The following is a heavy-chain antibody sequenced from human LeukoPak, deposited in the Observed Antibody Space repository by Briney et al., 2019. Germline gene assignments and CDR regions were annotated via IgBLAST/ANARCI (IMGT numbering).Heavy chain of an antibody. CDR3: ARDRVYYGSGSYSIYYYYMDV. D-gene: IGHD3-10*01. J-gene: IGHJ6*03. CDR2: INPNSGGT. CDR1: GYTFTGYH. Sequence: ASVKVSCKASGYTFTGYHIHWVRQAPGQGLEWMGWINPNSGGTDYAQKFQGRVTMTRDTSISTAYMELSSLRSEDTAVYYCARDRVYYGSGSYSIYYYYMDVWGKGTTVTISS. V-gene: IGHV1-2*02.